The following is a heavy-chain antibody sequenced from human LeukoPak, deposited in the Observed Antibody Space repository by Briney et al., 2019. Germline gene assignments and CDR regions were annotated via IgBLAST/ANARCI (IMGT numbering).Heavy chain of an antibody. Sequence: GGSLRLSCAASGFTFSNAWMSWVRQAPGKGLEWVANIKQDGSEKYYVDSVKGRFTISRDNAKNSLYLQMNSLRAEDTAVYYCARGNYYGMDVWGQGTTVTVSS. CDR2: IKQDGSEK. CDR3: ARGNYYGMDV. V-gene: IGHV3-7*01. J-gene: IGHJ6*02. CDR1: GFTFSNAW.